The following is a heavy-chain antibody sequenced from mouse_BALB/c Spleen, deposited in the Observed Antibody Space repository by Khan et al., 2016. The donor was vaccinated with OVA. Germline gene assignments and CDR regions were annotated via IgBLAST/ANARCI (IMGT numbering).Heavy chain of an antibody. CDR1: GFTFSYYR. CDR2: ITVTSDNSGA. CDR3: SRGGYYYGTPFDY. D-gene: IGHD1-1*01. Sequence: VQLVETGGGLVRPGNSLKLSCVTSGFTFSYYRMHWLRHFPGKRLEWIAVITVTSDNSGANYAESVKGRFTISRDDSKSSVYLQLNRLREEDSATYYCSRGGYYYGTPFDYWGQGTTLTVSS. V-gene: IGHV13-2*02. J-gene: IGHJ2*01.